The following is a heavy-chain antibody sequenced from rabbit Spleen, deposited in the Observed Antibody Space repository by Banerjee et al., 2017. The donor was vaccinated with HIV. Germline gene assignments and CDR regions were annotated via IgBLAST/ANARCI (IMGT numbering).Heavy chain of an antibody. D-gene: IGHD7-1*01. V-gene: IGHV1S40*01. CDR2: IYSDSYGNT. Sequence: QELEESGGGLVKPGGTLTLTCKASGIDFSSYYYMCWVRQAPGKGPEWIACIYSDSYGNTYYASWAKGRFTIPKTSSTTVTLQMTSLTAADTATYFCATSPDYTASTAFNLWGQGTLVTVS. CDR3: ATSPDYTASTAFNL. J-gene: IGHJ4*01. CDR1: GIDFSSYYY.